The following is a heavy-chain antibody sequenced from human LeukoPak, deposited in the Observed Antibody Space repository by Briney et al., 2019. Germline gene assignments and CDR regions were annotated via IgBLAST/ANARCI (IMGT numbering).Heavy chain of an antibody. CDR3: ARDHYNWTPDQGYKVFDY. CDR2: IKQDGSGE. V-gene: IGHV3-7*01. CDR1: GFIFSNAW. D-gene: IGHD1-20*01. Sequence: GGSLRLSCTASGFIFSNAWMSWVRQAPGKGLEWVASIKQDGSGEHYVDSVKGRFTISRDNAKNSLYLQMNSLRAEDTAVYYCARDHYNWTPDQGYKVFDYWGQGSLVTVSS. J-gene: IGHJ4*02.